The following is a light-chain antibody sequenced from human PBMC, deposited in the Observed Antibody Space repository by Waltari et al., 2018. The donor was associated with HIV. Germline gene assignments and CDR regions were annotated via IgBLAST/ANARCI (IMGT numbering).Light chain of an antibody. CDR3: QQYYSTPLT. Sequence: DIVMTQSPDSLVVSLGERATIHCKSSQSVLYSSNNKNYLAWYQQKLGQPPKLLIYWASTRESGVPDRFSGSGSGTDFTLTISSLQAEDVAVYYCQQYYSTPLTFGQGTKVEIK. J-gene: IGKJ1*01. CDR1: QSVLYSSNNKNY. CDR2: WAS. V-gene: IGKV4-1*01.